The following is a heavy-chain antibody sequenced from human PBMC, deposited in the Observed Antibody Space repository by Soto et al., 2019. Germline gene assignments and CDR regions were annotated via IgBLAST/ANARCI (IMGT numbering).Heavy chain of an antibody. J-gene: IGHJ4*02. D-gene: IGHD3-16*01. CDR3: VGLRVFY. Sequence: EVQLVESGGGLVQPGGSLRLSCAASGFTVSSNYMSWVRQAPGKGLEWVSVIYSGGSTYYADSVKGRFTISRDNSKNTLYLQMSSLSAEDTAVDYCVGLRVFYWGQGTLVTVSS. CDR2: IYSGGST. CDR1: GFTVSSNY. V-gene: IGHV3-66*01.